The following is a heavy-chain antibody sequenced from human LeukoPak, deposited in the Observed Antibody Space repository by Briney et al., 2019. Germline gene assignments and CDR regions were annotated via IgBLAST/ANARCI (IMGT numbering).Heavy chain of an antibody. V-gene: IGHV4-34*01. CDR2: INHSGST. CDR3: ARQEGYSPKTYCGGDCGLDP. Sequence: SETLSLTCAVYGGSFSGYYWSWIRQPPGKGLEWIGEINHSGSTNYNPSLKSRVTISVDTSKNQFSLKLSSVTAADTAVYYCARQEGYSPKTYCGGDCGLDPWGQGTPVTVSS. J-gene: IGHJ5*02. D-gene: IGHD2-21*02. CDR1: GGSFSGYY.